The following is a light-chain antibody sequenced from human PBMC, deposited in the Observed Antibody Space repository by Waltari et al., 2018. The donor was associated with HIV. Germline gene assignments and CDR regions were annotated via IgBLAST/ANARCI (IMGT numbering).Light chain of an antibody. CDR3: QTWGAGDHV. CDR1: SGHSRSG. Sequence: QLMLTQSPSASASLGGSVTLTCTLDSGHSRSGIGWHQQQPEKGPRFLMRVKYDGSHIKGDGIPDRFSGSSSGAERYLTISSLRSEDEADYYCQTWGAGDHVFGGGTKLTVL. V-gene: IGLV4-69*02. CDR2: VKYDGSH. J-gene: IGLJ2*01.